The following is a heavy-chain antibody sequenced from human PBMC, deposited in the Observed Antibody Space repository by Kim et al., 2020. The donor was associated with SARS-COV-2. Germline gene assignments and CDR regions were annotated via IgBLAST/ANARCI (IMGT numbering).Heavy chain of an antibody. CDR3: ARIRVGANFDY. V-gene: IGHV1-69*01. Sequence: NYAQKFQSRVTITADESTSTAYMELSSLRSEDTAVYYCARIRVGANFDYWGQGTLVTVSS. J-gene: IGHJ4*02. D-gene: IGHD1-26*01.